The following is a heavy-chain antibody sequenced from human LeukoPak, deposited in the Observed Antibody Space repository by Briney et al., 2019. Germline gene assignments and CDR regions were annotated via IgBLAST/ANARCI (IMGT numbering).Heavy chain of an antibody. J-gene: IGHJ4*02. CDR1: GFTFSSYA. Sequence: GGSLRLSCAASGFTFSSYAMSWVRQTPGKGLGWVSGISGAGGSTYYADSVKGRFTISRDNSKDTLYLQMNSLRAEDTAIYYCVKLRTGTATNFDYWGQGTLVTVSS. D-gene: IGHD1-1*01. CDR2: ISGAGGST. V-gene: IGHV3-23*01. CDR3: VKLRTGTATNFDY.